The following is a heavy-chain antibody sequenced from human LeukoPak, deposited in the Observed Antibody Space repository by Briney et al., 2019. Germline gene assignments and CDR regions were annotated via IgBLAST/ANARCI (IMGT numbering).Heavy chain of an antibody. Sequence: SETLSLTCSVSSDSISSRSYLWVWVRQPPGKGLEWIGDIYSNGHISYNPSLKSRVTISVDTSKNQFSLKLSSVTAADTAVYYCARGENEYSGYEKSFDYWGQGTLVTVSS. CDR2: IYSNGHI. J-gene: IGHJ4*02. D-gene: IGHD5-12*01. CDR3: ARGENEYSGYEKSFDY. CDR1: SDSISSRSYL. V-gene: IGHV4-39*07.